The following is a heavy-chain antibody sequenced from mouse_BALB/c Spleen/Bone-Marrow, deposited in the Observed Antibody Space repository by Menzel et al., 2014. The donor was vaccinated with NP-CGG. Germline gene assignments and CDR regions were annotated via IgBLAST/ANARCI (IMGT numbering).Heavy chain of an antibody. V-gene: IGHV1S127*01. D-gene: IGHD3-2*01. CDR1: GYTFTSYW. Sequence: QVQLQQSGAELVKPGASVKMSCEASGYTFTSYWMHWVKQRPGQGLEWIGVIDPSDSYTSYNQKFKGKATLTVDTSSSTAYMQLSSLTSEDSAVYYCTIPTARACFDYWGQGTTLTVSS. CDR2: IDPSDSYT. J-gene: IGHJ2*01. CDR3: TIPTARACFDY.